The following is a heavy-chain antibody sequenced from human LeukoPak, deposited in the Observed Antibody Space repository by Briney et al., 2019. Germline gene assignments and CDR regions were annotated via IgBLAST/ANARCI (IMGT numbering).Heavy chain of an antibody. CDR3: APIVVVPAAMPVQFDY. J-gene: IGHJ4*02. D-gene: IGHD2-2*01. CDR1: GGSISSSSYY. Sequence: SETLSLTCTVSGGSISSSSYYWGWIRQPPGKGLEWIGSIYYSGSTYYNPSLKSRITISVDTSKNQFSLKLSSVTAADTAVYYCAPIVVVPAAMPVQFDYWGQGTLVTVSS. CDR2: IYYSGST. V-gene: IGHV4-39*01.